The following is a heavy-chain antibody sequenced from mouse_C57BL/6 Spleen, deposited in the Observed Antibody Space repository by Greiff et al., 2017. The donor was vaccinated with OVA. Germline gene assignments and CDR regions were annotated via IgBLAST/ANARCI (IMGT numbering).Heavy chain of an antibody. Sequence: VQLQQPGAELVKPGASVKLSCKASGYTFTSYWMHWVKQRPGRGLEWIGRIYPNSGGTKYNEKFKSKATLTVDKPSSTAYRQLSSLTSEDSAVYSYARKEDYFDYWGQGTTLTVSS. V-gene: IGHV1-72*01. CDR3: ARKEDYFDY. CDR2: IYPNSGGT. CDR1: GYTFTSYW. J-gene: IGHJ2*01.